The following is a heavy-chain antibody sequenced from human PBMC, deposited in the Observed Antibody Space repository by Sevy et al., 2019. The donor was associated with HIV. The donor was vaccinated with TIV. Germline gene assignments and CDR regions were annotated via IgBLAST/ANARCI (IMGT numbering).Heavy chain of an antibody. J-gene: IGHJ6*02. D-gene: IGHD3-10*01. CDR1: GGTFSSYA. V-gene: IGHV1-69*13. CDR3: ASSAPDGSGSYLAYYYYYGMDV. Sequence: ASVKVSCKASGGTFSSYAISWVRQAPGQGLEWMGGIIPIFGTANYAQKFQGRVTITADESTSTAYMELGSLRSEDTAVYYCASSAPDGSGSYLAYYYYYGMDVWGQGTTVTVSS. CDR2: IIPIFGTA.